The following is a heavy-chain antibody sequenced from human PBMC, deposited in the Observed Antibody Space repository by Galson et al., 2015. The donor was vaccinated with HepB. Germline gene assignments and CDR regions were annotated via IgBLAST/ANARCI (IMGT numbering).Heavy chain of an antibody. CDR3: AKLYTGSGDYDDY. J-gene: IGHJ4*02. CDR1: GFTFSRSG. V-gene: IGHV3-30*18. D-gene: IGHD3-3*01. Sequence: SLRLSCAASGFTFSRSGMHWVRQAPGKGLEWVALISYDGRNKYYADSVNGRFTISRDNSRNTVFLEMNSLRAEDTALYYCAKLYTGSGDYDDYWGQGTVVTVSS. CDR2: ISYDGRNK.